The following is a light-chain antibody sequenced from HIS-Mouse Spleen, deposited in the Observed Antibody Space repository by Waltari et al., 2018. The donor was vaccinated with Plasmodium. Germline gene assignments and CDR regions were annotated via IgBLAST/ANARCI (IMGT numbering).Light chain of an antibody. V-gene: IGLV2-11*01. CDR3: CSYAGSYTVV. CDR1: SSDVGGYNY. CDR2: DFS. J-gene: IGLJ2*01. Sequence: QSALTQPRSVSGSPGQSVTISCTGTSSDVGGYNYVSWYQQHPGKAPKLMSYDFSKRPSGVPDRFSGSKSGNTASLTISGLQAEDEADYYCCSYAGSYTVVFGGGTKLTVL.